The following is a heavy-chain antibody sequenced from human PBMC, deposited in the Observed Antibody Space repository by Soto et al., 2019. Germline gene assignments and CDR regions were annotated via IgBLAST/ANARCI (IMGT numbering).Heavy chain of an antibody. V-gene: IGHV4-61*01. Sequence: QVQLQESGPGLVKASETLSLTCFVSGGSVSSSYYYWSWIRQPPGKGLEWIGYIYYSGRTDYKSSLKSRVTISPDPSKNQVSLKLNSVTAADTAVYYCARGGYSGRLYYFDYWGQGTLVTVSS. D-gene: IGHD2-15*01. J-gene: IGHJ4*02. CDR1: GGSVSSSYYY. CDR2: IYYSGRT. CDR3: ARGGYSGRLYYFDY.